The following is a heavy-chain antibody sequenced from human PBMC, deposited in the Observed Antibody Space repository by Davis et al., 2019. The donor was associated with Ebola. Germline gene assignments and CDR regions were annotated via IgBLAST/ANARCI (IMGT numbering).Heavy chain of an antibody. Sequence: GESLKISCAASGFTFSSYAMSWVRQAPGKGLEWVSAISGSGGSTYYADSVKGRFTISRDNSKNTLYLQMNSLRAEDTAVYYCAKVPVRVEVYSSGDYWGQGTLVTVSS. CDR1: GFTFSSYA. CDR3: AKVPVRVEVYSSGDY. CDR2: ISGSGGST. J-gene: IGHJ4*02. V-gene: IGHV3-23*01. D-gene: IGHD6-19*01.